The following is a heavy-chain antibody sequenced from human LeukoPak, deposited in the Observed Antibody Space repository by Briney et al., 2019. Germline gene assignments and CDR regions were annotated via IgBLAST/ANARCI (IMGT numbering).Heavy chain of an antibody. CDR3: ARDRGWFTFDS. CDR2: IKEDGTDK. D-gene: IGHD6-19*01. CDR1: GFTFSDSW. Sequence: TGGSLRLSCEASGFTFSDSWMTWVRQAPGKGLEWVPHIKEDGTDKQYVDSVKGRFTISRDNAKKSLFLQMNSLRAEDTALYYCARDRGWFTFDSWGQGTRVTVSP. J-gene: IGHJ4*02. V-gene: IGHV3-7*01.